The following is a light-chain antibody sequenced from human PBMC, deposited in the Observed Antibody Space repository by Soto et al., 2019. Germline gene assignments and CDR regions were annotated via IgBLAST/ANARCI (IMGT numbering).Light chain of an antibody. V-gene: IGKV1-9*01. J-gene: IGKJ4*01. CDR1: QGISSY. CDR3: LQLNSYLPLT. Sequence: DIQLTQSPSFLSASVGDRVTITCRASQGISSYLAWYQQKPGKAPKLLIYGASTLQSGVPSRFSGSGSGTEFTLTISSLQPEDFATYYCLQLNSYLPLTFGGGTKVEIK. CDR2: GAS.